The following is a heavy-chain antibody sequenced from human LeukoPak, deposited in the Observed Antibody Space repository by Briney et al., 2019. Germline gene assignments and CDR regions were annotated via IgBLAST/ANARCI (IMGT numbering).Heavy chain of an antibody. J-gene: IGHJ4*02. V-gene: IGHV1-2*02. CDR3: ARGGGYYDSSGYYLQYS. CDR2: INPNSGGT. D-gene: IGHD3-22*01. CDR1: GYTFTGYY. Sequence: AASVKVSCKASGYTFTGYYMHWVRQAPGQGLEWMGWINPNSGGTNYAQKFRGRVTMTRDTSISTAYMELSRLRSDDTAVYYCARGGGYYDSSGYYLQYSWGQGTLVTVSS.